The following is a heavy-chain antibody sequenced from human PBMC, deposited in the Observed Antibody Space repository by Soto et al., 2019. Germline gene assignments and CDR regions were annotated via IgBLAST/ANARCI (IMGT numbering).Heavy chain of an antibody. V-gene: IGHV3-33*01. D-gene: IGHD2-8*02. CDR2: TWYDGSTK. CDR1: GFTLNSYG. Sequence: QVQLEESGGGVVQPGRSLRLSCTASGFTLNSYGMHWVRQAPGKGLEWVAVTWYDGSTKFYADSVKGRFTISRDNFKNTLDLQMNSLRVEDTAVYYCVRDLSRGYCTGDCLDYWGRGTLVTVSS. J-gene: IGHJ4*02. CDR3: VRDLSRGYCTGDCLDY.